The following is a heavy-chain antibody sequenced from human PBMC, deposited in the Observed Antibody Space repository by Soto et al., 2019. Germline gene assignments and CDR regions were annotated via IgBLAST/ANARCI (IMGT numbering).Heavy chain of an antibody. CDR1: GGSFSGYY. CDR3: ARGGYSYGLSWFDP. D-gene: IGHD5-18*01. J-gene: IGHJ5*02. Sequence: SETLSLTCAVYGGSFSGYYWSWIRQPPGKGLEWIGEINHSGSTNYNPSLKSRVTISVDTSKNQFSLKLSSVTAADTAVYYCARGGYSYGLSWFDPWGQGTLVTVSS. CDR2: INHSGST. V-gene: IGHV4-34*01.